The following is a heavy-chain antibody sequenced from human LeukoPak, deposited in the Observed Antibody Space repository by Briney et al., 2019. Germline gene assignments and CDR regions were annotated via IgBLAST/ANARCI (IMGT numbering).Heavy chain of an antibody. D-gene: IGHD1-1*01. Sequence: SETLSLTCGVSAYSVNSAYYWGWIRQPPGKGLEWIGTIYHSGTTYYNPSLKNRVTISVDTSKNQFSLKLTSVTAADTAVYYRARLVPTTGYFDSWGQGTLVTVSS. CDR3: ARLVPTTGYFDS. CDR2: IYHSGTT. CDR1: AYSVNSAYY. V-gene: IGHV4-38-2*01. J-gene: IGHJ4*02.